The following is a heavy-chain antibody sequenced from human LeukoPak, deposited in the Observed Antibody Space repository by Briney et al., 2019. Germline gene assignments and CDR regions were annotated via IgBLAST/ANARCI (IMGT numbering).Heavy chain of an antibody. CDR3: ARDRVGATNNYFDY. V-gene: IGHV3-30*04. Sequence: SCKASGGTFSSYAMHWVRQAPGKGLEWVAVISYDGSNKYYADSVKGRFTISRDNSKNTLYLQMNSLRAEDTAVYYCARDRVGATNNYFDYWGQGTLVTVSS. D-gene: IGHD1-26*01. J-gene: IGHJ4*02. CDR2: ISYDGSNK. CDR1: GGTFSSYA.